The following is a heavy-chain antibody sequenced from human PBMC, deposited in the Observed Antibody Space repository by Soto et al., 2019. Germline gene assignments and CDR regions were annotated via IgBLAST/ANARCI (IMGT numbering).Heavy chain of an antibody. J-gene: IGHJ6*02. V-gene: IGHV3-30-3*01. CDR1: GFTFSSYA. Sequence: GGSLRLSCAASGFTFSSYAMHWVRQALGKGLEWVAVISYDGSNKYYADSVKGRFTISRDNSKNTLYLQMNSLRAEDTAVYYCARDKSRDGYYYYYGMDVWGQGTTVTVSS. CDR2: ISYDGSNK. CDR3: ARDKSRDGYYYYYGMDV. D-gene: IGHD2-2*01.